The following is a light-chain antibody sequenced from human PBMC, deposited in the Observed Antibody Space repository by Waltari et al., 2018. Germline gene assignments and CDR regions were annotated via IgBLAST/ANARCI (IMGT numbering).Light chain of an antibody. J-gene: IGKJ5*01. CDR2: RAT. V-gene: IGKV4-1*01. Sequence: DNVMTQSPDSLAVSLGERATINCRSSQSVLHSSNNKNYLAWFQQKTGQPPKLLIYRATIRESGVPARFSGSGSGTDFTLTISSLQPEDFATYYCQQFKSYPITFGQGTRLEIK. CDR3: QQFKSYPIT. CDR1: QSVLHSSNNKNY.